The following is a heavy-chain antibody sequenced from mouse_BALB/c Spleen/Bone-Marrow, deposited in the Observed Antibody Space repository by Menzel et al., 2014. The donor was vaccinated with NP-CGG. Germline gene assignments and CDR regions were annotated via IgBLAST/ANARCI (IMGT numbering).Heavy chain of an antibody. CDR2: INFSGST. Sequence: EVQLQQSGPSLVKPSQTLSLTCSVTGDSITSGYWNWIRKFPANKLEYMGYINFSGSTYYNPSLKSRISITRDTSKNXYYLQLNSVTTEDTATYYCASGGPTMITYYAMDYWGQGTSVTVSS. CDR3: ASGGPTMITYYAMDY. V-gene: IGHV3-8*02. J-gene: IGHJ4*01. CDR1: GDSITSGY. D-gene: IGHD2-4*01.